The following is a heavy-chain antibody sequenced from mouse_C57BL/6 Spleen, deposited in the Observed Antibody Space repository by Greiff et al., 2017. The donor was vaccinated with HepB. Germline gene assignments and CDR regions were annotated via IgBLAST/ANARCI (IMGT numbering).Heavy chain of an antibody. J-gene: IGHJ3*01. CDR1: GFTFSSYA. Sequence: EVKLVESGGGLVKPGGSLKLSCAASGFTFSSYAMSWVRQTPEKRLEWVATISDGGSYTYYPDNVKVRFTISRDNAKNNLYLQMSHLKSEDTAMYYCARDVAQATPFAYWGQGTLVTVSA. CDR3: ARDVAQATPFAY. V-gene: IGHV5-4*01. D-gene: IGHD3-2*02. CDR2: ISDGGSYT.